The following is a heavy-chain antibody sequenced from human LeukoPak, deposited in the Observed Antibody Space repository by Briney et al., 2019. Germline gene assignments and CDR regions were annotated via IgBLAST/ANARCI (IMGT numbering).Heavy chain of an antibody. CDR3: AGLGGAAAGFDY. Sequence: PSETLSLTCAVYGGSFSGYYWSWIRQPPGKGLEWIGEINHSGSTNYNPSLKSRVTISVDTSKNQFSLKLSSVTAADTAVYYCAGLGGAAAGFDYWGQGTLVTVSS. CDR2: INHSGST. V-gene: IGHV4-34*01. CDR1: GGSFSGYY. J-gene: IGHJ4*02. D-gene: IGHD6-13*01.